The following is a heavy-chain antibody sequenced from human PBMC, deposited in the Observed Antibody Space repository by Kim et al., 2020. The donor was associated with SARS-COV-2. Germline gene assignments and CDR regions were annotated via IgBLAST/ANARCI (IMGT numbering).Heavy chain of an antibody. D-gene: IGHD2-2*01. V-gene: IGHV3-30*04. CDR1: GFTFSSYA. CDR3: ASRYCSSTSCYELPYYY. Sequence: GGSLRLSCAASGFTFSSYAMHWVRQAPGKGLEWVAVISYDGSNKYYADSVKGRFTISRDNSKNTLYLQMNSLRAEDTAVYYCASRYCSSTSCYELPYYY. J-gene: IGHJ6*01. CDR2: ISYDGSNK.